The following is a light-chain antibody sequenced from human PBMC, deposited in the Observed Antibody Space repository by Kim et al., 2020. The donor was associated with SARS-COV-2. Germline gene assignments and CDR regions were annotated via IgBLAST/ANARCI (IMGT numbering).Light chain of an antibody. J-gene: IGLJ3*02. Sequence: SYELTQTPSVSVAPGKPARITCGGNNIGSKSVHWYQQKPGQAPVLVIYYDSDRPSGIPERFSGSNSGNTATLTISRVEAGDEADYYCQVWDSSSDHGMFG. CDR2: YDS. CDR1: NIGSKS. V-gene: IGLV3-21*04. CDR3: QVWDSSSDHGM.